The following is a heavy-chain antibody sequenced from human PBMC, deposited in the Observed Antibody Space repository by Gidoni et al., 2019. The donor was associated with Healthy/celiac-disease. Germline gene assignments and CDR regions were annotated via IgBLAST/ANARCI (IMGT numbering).Heavy chain of an antibody. D-gene: IGHD6-19*01. Sequence: EVQLVESGGGLVKPGGSLRLSCAASGFTFSSYSMNWVRQAQGKGLEWVSSISSSSSNIYYADSVKGRFTISRDNAKNSLYLQMNSLRAEDTAVYYCARDVQQWLVPGYYYGMDVWGQGTTVTVSS. J-gene: IGHJ6*02. CDR1: GFTFSSYS. CDR2: ISSSSSNI. CDR3: ARDVQQWLVPGYYYGMDV. V-gene: IGHV3-21*01.